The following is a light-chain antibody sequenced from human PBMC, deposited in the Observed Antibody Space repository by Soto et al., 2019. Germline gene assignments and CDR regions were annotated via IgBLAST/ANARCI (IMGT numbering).Light chain of an antibody. CDR1: TSDVGTYIF. CDR2: EVS. CDR3: CSHAGSHVI. V-gene: IGLV2-23*02. Sequence: QSALTQPASVSGSPGQSITISCTGTTSDVGTYIFVSWYQQHPGIAPKLMIYEVSERPSGVSNRFSGSKSGNTASLTISGLQAEDEADYYCCSHAGSHVIFGGGTKLTVL. J-gene: IGLJ2*01.